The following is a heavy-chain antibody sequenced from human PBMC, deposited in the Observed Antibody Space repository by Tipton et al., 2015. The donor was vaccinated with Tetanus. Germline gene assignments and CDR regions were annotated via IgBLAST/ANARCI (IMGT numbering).Heavy chain of an antibody. CDR2: INHSGST. CDR3: ARAYSSSRNGAFDV. Sequence: TLSLTCAVYGGSFSGYYWSWIRQPPGKGLEWIGEINHSGSTNYNPSLKSRVTISLDTSKSQFSLKLSSVTAADTAVYYCARAYSSSRNGAFDVWGQGTLVTVSS. J-gene: IGHJ3*01. D-gene: IGHD6-6*01. V-gene: IGHV4-34*01. CDR1: GGSFSGYY.